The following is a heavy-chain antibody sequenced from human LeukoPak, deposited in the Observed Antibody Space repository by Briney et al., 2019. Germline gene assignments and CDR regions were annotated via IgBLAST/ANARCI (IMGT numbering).Heavy chain of an antibody. CDR3: AKLIGVAGTYYFDY. V-gene: IGHV3-23*01. J-gene: IGHJ4*02. CDR2: ISGSGGST. CDR1: GFTFSSYA. Sequence: GGSLRLSCAASGFTFSSYAMSWARQAPGKGLEWVSAISGSGGSTYYADSVKGRFTISRDNSKNTLYLQMNSLRAEDTAVYYCAKLIGVAGTYYFDYWGQGTLVTVSS. D-gene: IGHD6-19*01.